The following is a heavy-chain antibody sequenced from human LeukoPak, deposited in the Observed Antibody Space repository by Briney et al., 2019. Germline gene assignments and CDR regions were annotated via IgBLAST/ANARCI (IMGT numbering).Heavy chain of an antibody. D-gene: IGHD3-22*01. CDR3: ARERAHYYGSSGYRPDAFDI. Sequence: GSSVKVSCKASGGTFSSYAISWVRQAPGQGLEWMGGIIPIFGTANYAQKFQGRVTITTDESTSTAYMELSSLRSEATAVYYCARERAHYYGSSGYRPDAFDIWGQGTMVTVSS. CDR2: IIPIFGTA. CDR1: GGTFSSYA. V-gene: IGHV1-69*05. J-gene: IGHJ3*02.